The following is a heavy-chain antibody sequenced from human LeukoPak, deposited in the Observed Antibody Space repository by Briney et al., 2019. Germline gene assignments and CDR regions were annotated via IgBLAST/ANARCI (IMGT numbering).Heavy chain of an antibody. V-gene: IGHV4-39*01. CDR3: ARHVSGSIGWCVDY. J-gene: IGHJ4*02. CDR2: IYYSGST. CDR1: GGSISSSSYF. Sequence: PSETLSLTCTVSGGSISSSSYFWVWIRQPPGKGLEWIVSIYYSGSTYYNPSIKSRVSISVDTSKNQFSLKLSSVTAAETAVYYCARHVSGSIGWCVDYRGQGTLVTVSS. D-gene: IGHD6-19*01.